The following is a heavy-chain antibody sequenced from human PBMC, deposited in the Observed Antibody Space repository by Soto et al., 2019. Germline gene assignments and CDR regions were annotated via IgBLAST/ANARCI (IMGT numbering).Heavy chain of an antibody. V-gene: IGHV1-46*01. CDR1: GYTFTSYY. Sequence: QVQLVQSGAEVKKPGASVKVSCKASGYTFTSYYMHWVRQAPGQGLEWMGIINPSGGSTSYAQKFQGRVTMTRDTSTSTVYMELSSLRSEDTAVYYCARDLGGIVVVPAAIGWFDPWGQGTLVTVSS. D-gene: IGHD2-2*02. CDR2: INPSGGST. J-gene: IGHJ5*02. CDR3: ARDLGGIVVVPAAIGWFDP.